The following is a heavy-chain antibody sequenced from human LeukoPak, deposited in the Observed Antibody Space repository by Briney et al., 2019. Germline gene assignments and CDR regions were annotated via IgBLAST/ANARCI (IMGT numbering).Heavy chain of an antibody. CDR1: GATFSSYA. D-gene: IGHD7-27*01. Sequence: GASVNLSCKASGATFSSYAISWVRHAPGPGLGWMGGILTIFGTANYEQKFQRRVTITTDETTSTDYMELSSLRSDDTAVYCCARDETGDRAPDYWGQGTLVTVSS. CDR3: ARDETGDRAPDY. J-gene: IGHJ4*02. CDR2: ILTIFGTA. V-gene: IGHV1-69*05.